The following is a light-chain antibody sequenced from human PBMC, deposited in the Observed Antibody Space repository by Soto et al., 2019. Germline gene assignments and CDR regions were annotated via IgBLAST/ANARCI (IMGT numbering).Light chain of an antibody. J-gene: IGLJ3*02. Sequence: SALTQPASVSGSPGQSITISCTGTSGDVGHYNFVSWYQQHPGKAPKLIIYEVSHRPSGVSNRFSASKSGNTASLIISGLQAEDEAYYYCSSFTPTTSLMFGGGTKVTVL. CDR2: EVS. CDR3: SSFTPTTSLM. V-gene: IGLV2-14*01. CDR1: SGDVGHYNF.